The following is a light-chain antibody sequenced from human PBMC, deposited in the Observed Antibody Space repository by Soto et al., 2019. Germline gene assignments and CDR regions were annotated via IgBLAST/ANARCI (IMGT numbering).Light chain of an antibody. CDR2: AAA. J-gene: IGKJ2*01. CDR1: QGISSF. CDR3: QQYLSYPYT. V-gene: IGKV1-8*01. Sequence: AIRMTQSPSSISASTGDRVTITCRASQGISSFLAWYQQKPGKAPKLLMYAAATLQRGAPSRFSASGSGTDFTLTISRLQTEDFAKYFCQQYLSYPYTFGQGTKLEI.